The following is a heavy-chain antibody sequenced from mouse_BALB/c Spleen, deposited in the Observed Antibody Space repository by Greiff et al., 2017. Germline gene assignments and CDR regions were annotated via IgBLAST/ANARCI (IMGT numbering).Heavy chain of an antibody. Sequence: VQLQQPGAELVKPGASVKLSCKASGYTFTSYWMHWVKQRPGQGLEWIGEINPSNGRTNYNEKFKSKATLTVDKSSSTAYMQLSSLTSEDSAVYYCARYYGSSDYAMDYWGQGTSVTVSS. D-gene: IGHD1-1*01. CDR2: INPSNGRT. V-gene: IGHV1S81*02. CDR3: ARYYGSSDYAMDY. J-gene: IGHJ4*01. CDR1: GYTFTSYW.